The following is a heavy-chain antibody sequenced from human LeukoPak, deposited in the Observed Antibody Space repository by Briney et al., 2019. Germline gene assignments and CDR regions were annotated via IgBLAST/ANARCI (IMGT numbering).Heavy chain of an antibody. D-gene: IGHD6-13*01. Sequence: GGSLRLSCEASGFTFTTYWMTWIRQAPGKGLEWVANIKQGGSDKYYMDSVKGRFAISRDNAKNSVSLQMNSLRAEDTAVYYCARVAAAVPDQWGQGTLATVSS. CDR1: GFTFTTYW. CDR3: ARVAAAVPDQ. V-gene: IGHV3-7*04. J-gene: IGHJ5*02. CDR2: IKQGGSDK.